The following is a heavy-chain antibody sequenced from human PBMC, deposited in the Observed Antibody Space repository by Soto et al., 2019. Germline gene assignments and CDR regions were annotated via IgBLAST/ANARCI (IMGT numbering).Heavy chain of an antibody. CDR3: ARIRRSGYEFRHFDY. CDR2: IHYSGST. Sequence: SETLSLTCTVSGGSIISSIYYWGWIRQPPGKGLEWVGNIHYSGSTYYNPSLKSRVTISVDTSKNQFSLKLSSVTAADTAVYYCARIRRSGYEFRHFDYWGQGTLVTVSS. V-gene: IGHV4-39*01. J-gene: IGHJ4*02. CDR1: GGSIISSIYY. D-gene: IGHD5-12*01.